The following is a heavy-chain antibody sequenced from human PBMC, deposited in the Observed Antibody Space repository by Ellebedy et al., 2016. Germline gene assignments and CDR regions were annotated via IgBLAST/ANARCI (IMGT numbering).Heavy chain of an antibody. V-gene: IGHV4-34*01. CDR3: ARGLDSSGYYGTPFDY. J-gene: IGHJ4*02. D-gene: IGHD3-22*01. Sequence: SETLSLXXAVYGGSFSGYYWSWIRQPPGKGLEWIGEINHSGSTNYNPSLKSRVTISVDTSKNQFSLKLSSVTAADTAVYYCARGLDSSGYYGTPFDYWGQGTLVTVSS. CDR1: GGSFSGYY. CDR2: INHSGST.